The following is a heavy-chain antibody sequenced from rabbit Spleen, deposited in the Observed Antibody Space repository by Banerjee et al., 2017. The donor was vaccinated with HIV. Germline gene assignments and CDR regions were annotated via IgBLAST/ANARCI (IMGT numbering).Heavy chain of an antibody. J-gene: IGHJ3*01. CDR1: GFDFTNYY. Sequence: QEQLTETGGDLVQPGGSLTLSCKASGFDFTNYYISWVRQAPGKGLEWIGIIYGGDGISTAYANWAKGRFTISKTSSTTVPLQMTRLTAADTATYFCARGSAAMTMVITGYYLSLWGQGTLVTVS. V-gene: IGHV1S45*01. D-gene: IGHD2-1*01. CDR2: IYGGDGIST. CDR3: ARGSAAMTMVITGYYLSL.